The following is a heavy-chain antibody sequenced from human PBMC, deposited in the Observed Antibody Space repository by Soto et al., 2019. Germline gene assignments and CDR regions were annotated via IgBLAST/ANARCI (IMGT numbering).Heavy chain of an antibody. V-gene: IGHV1-69*02. Sequence: ASVKVSCKASGGTFSSYTISLVRQAPGQGLEWMGRIIPILGIANYAQKFQGRVTITADKSTSTAYMELSSLRSEDTAVYYCARGRALTNYYYYYYMDVWGKGTTVTVSS. CDR1: GGTFSSYT. CDR3: ARGRALTNYYYYYYMDV. CDR2: IIPILGIA. D-gene: IGHD1-1*01. J-gene: IGHJ6*03.